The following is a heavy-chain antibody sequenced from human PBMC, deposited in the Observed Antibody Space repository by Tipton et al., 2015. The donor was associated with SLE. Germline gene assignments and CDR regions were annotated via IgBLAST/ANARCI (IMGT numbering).Heavy chain of an antibody. CDR2: VYYSGST. CDR1: GYSISSGYY. Sequence: TLSLTCTVSGYSISSGYYWSWIRQPPGKGLEWIGYVYYSGSTNYNPSLKSRVTISVGTSKNQFSLKLSSVTAADTAVYYCAREYSGYGFDYWGQGTLVTVSS. V-gene: IGHV4-61*01. J-gene: IGHJ4*02. CDR3: AREYSGYGFDY. D-gene: IGHD5-12*01.